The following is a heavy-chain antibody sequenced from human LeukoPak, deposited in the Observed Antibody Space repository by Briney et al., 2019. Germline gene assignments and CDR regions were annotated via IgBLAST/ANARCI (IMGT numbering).Heavy chain of an antibody. D-gene: IGHD2-15*01. CDR3: ARFTAATSIDY. Sequence: SETLSLTCTVSGGSISSSSYYWGWIRQPPGTGLEWIGSIYYSGSTYYNPSLKSRVTISVDTSKNQFSLKLSSVTAADTAVYYCARFTAATSIDYWGQGTLVTVSS. CDR2: IYYSGST. J-gene: IGHJ4*02. CDR1: GGSISSSSYY. V-gene: IGHV4-39*01.